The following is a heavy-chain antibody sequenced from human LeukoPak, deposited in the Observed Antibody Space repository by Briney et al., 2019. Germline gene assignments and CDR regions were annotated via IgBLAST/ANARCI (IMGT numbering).Heavy chain of an antibody. CDR3: ARVCKTLDAFDI. Sequence: PGGSLRLSCAASGFTFSSYSMNWVRQAPGKGLEWVSAIGTAGDTYYPGSVKGRFTISRENAKNSLYLQMNSLRAGDTAVYYCARVCKTLDAFDIWGQGTMVTVSS. J-gene: IGHJ3*02. V-gene: IGHV3-13*04. CDR2: IGTAGDT. CDR1: GFTFSSYS. D-gene: IGHD2-8*01.